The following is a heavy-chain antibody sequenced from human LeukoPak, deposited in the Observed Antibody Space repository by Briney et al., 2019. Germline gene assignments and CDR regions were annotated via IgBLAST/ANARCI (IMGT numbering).Heavy chain of an antibody. J-gene: IGHJ4*02. CDR1: GYTFTGYY. CDR3: ARILTTVTTMDY. CDR2: INPNSGDT. Sequence: GASVRVSCKGSGYTFTGYYMHWVRQAPAQGLEWVGWINPNSGDTNYAQKVQGRVTMTSDTSISTAYMELSSLRSDDTAVYYCARILTTVTTMDYWGQGTLVTVSS. V-gene: IGHV1-2*02. D-gene: IGHD4-17*01.